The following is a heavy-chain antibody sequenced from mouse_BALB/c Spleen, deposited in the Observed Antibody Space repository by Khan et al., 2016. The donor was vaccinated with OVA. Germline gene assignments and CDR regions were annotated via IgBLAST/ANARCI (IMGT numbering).Heavy chain of an antibody. D-gene: IGHD2-14*01. CDR3: ARGGYGGFAY. J-gene: IGHJ3*01. V-gene: IGHV1-85*01. Sequence: QLQESGAELVKPGASVKLSCKASGYTFTSYDINWVRQRPEQGLEWIGWMFPGDGSTKYNENFKGKATLTTDKSSSTAYMQLSRLTSEDSGAYFCARGGYGGFAYWGQGTLVTVSA. CDR2: MFPGDGST. CDR1: GYTFTSYD.